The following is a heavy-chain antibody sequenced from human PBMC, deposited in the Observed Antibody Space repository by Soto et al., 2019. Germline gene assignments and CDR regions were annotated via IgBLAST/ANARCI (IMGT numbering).Heavy chain of an antibody. D-gene: IGHD2-8*01. CDR1: GYRFTIYW. Sequence: PGESLKISCKVSGYRFTIYWITWVRQVPGKGLEWMGRIDPGDSYINYSPSFQGHVTISADKSTSTAYLQWSSLKASDTAMYYCARLTNHPDAMDFWGQGTTVTVSS. CDR2: IDPGDSYI. CDR3: ARLTNHPDAMDF. V-gene: IGHV5-10-1*01. J-gene: IGHJ6*02.